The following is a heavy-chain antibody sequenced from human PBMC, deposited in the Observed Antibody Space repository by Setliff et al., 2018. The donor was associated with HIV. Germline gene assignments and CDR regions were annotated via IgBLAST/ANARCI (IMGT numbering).Heavy chain of an antibody. CDR2: IRGSGSGDTT. Sequence: GSLRLSWAASGFIFSSYAMTWVRQAPGKGLEWVSTIRGSGSGDTTHYADFVKGRFTISRDNSKNTVYPQMNSLRAEDMAIYYCAREDSSWYGSLDYWGQGTPVTVSS. D-gene: IGHD6-13*01. V-gene: IGHV3-23*01. CDR3: AREDSSWYGSLDY. J-gene: IGHJ4*02. CDR1: GFIFSSYA.